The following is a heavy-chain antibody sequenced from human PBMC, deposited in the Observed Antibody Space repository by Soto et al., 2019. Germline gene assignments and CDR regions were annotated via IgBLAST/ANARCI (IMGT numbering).Heavy chain of an antibody. CDR2: ISGSGGST. V-gene: IGHV3-23*01. D-gene: IGHD3-10*01. Sequence: EVQLLESGGGLVQPGGSLRLSCAASGFTFSSYAMSWVRQAPGKGLEWVSAISGSGGSTYYADSVKGRFTISRDNSKNTLYLQMNSRRAEDTAVYYCAKARGDHYYGSGSHGWGQGTLVTVSS. CDR1: GFTFSSYA. J-gene: IGHJ4*02. CDR3: AKARGDHYYGSGSHG.